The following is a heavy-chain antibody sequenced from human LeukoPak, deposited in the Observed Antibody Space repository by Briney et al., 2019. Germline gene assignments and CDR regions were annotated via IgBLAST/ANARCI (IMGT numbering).Heavy chain of an antibody. CDR3: AREKEMAMATVYFDY. D-gene: IGHD5-24*01. CDR1: GGTFSSYA. Sequence: ASVKLSCKASGGTFSSYAISWVRQAPGQGLEWMGGIIPIFGTANYAQKFQGRVTITADESTSTAYMELSSLRSEDTAVYYCAREKEMAMATVYFDYWGQGTLVTVSS. V-gene: IGHV1-69*13. CDR2: IIPIFGTA. J-gene: IGHJ4*02.